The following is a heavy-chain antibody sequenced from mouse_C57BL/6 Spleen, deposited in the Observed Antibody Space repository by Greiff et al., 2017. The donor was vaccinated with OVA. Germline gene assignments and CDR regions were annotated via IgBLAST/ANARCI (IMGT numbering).Heavy chain of an antibody. D-gene: IGHD1-1*01. CDR2: INPNNGGT. V-gene: IGHV1-18*01. Sequence: DVKLQESGPELVKPGASVKIPCKASGYTFTDYNMDWVKQSHGKSLEWIGDINPNNGGTIYNQKFKGKATLTVDKSSSTAYMELRSLTSEDTAVYYCAREGYYYGSSYEYAMDYWGQGTSVTVSS. J-gene: IGHJ4*01. CDR3: AREGYYYGSSYEYAMDY. CDR1: GYTFTDYN.